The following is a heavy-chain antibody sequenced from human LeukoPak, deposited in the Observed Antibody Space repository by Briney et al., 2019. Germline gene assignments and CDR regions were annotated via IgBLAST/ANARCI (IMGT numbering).Heavy chain of an antibody. CDR3: AKGSYGSSWDFDY. CDR2: ISGSGGST. Sequence: GRSLRLSCAASGFTFSSYGMHWVRQAPGKGLEWVSVISGSGGSTYYADSVKGRFTISRDNSKNTLYLQMNSLRAEDTAVYYCAKGSYGSSWDFDYWGQGTLVTVSS. CDR1: GFTFSSYG. V-gene: IGHV3-23*01. J-gene: IGHJ4*02. D-gene: IGHD6-13*01.